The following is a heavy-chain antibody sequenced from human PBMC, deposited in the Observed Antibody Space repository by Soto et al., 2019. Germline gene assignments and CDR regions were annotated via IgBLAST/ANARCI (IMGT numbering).Heavy chain of an antibody. D-gene: IGHD6-6*01. CDR2: ISAGGDTT. CDR3: AKGRLAYSSSPFDY. CDR1: GFTFSTYA. J-gene: IGHJ4*02. Sequence: EVQVLESGGGLVQPGGSLRLSCTASGFTFSTYAMSWVRQAPGEGLEWVSSISAGGDTTYYADSAKGRFTISRDNSKTTLWLQMNSVRAEDTALFYCAKGRLAYSSSPFDYWGQGTLVTVSS. V-gene: IGHV3-23*01.